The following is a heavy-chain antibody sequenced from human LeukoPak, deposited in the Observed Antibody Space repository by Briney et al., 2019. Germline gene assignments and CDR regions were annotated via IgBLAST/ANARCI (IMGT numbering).Heavy chain of an antibody. Sequence: SETLSLTCTVSGGSISSGGYYWSWLRQHPGKGLEWIGYIYYSGSTYYNPSLKSRVTISVDTSKNQFSLKLSSVTAADTAVYYCARASRAAAGRHYFDYWGQGTLVTVSS. V-gene: IGHV4-31*03. D-gene: IGHD6-13*01. CDR3: ARASRAAAGRHYFDY. CDR1: GGSISSGGYY. CDR2: IYYSGST. J-gene: IGHJ4*02.